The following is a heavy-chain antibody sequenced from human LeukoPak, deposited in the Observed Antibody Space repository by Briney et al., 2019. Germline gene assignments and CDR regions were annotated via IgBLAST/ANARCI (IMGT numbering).Heavy chain of an antibody. CDR1: GFTFSSYA. Sequence: GGSLRLSCAASGFTFSSYAMSWVRQAPGKGLEWVANINQGEGEKYYVDSVKGRFTISRDNAKKSLFLQMNSLRAEDTAVYYCARGRFIAGTTAYYFDYWGQGTLVTVSS. D-gene: IGHD1-26*01. J-gene: IGHJ4*02. CDR2: INQGEGEK. V-gene: IGHV3-7*03. CDR3: ARGRFIAGTTAYYFDY.